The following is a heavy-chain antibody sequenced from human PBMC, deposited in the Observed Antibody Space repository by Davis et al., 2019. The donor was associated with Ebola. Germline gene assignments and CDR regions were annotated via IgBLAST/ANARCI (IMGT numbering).Heavy chain of an antibody. V-gene: IGHV4-30-4*01. CDR3: AREADYYDSSGAYYFDY. J-gene: IGHJ4*02. Sequence: PSETLSLTCTVSGGSISSGDYYWSWIRQPPGKGLEWIGYIYYSGSTYYNPSLKSRVTISVDTSKNQFSLKLSSVTAADTAVYYCAREADYYDSSGAYYFDYWGQGTLVTVSS. CDR2: IYYSGST. CDR1: GGSISSGDYY. D-gene: IGHD3-22*01.